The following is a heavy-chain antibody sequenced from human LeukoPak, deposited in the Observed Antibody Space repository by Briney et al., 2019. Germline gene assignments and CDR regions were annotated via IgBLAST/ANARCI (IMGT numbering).Heavy chain of an antibody. J-gene: IGHJ5*02. Sequence: SETLSLTCAVYGGSFSGYYWSWIRQPPGKGLEWLGEINHSGSTNYNPSLKSRVTISVDTSKNQFSLKLSSVTAADTAVYYCARGGLLWFRNGNWFDPWGQGTLVTVSS. V-gene: IGHV4-34*01. D-gene: IGHD3-10*01. CDR1: GGSFSGYY. CDR2: INHSGST. CDR3: ARGGLLWFRNGNWFDP.